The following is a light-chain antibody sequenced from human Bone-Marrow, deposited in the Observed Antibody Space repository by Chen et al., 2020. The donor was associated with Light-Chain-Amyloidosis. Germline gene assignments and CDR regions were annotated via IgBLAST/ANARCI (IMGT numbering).Light chain of an antibody. Sequence: QSALTQPASVSGSPGQSITISCTGSSSDVGGYDYVSWYHQHPGKAPQLIIYDVSNRPSGVSDRFSGSKSGYTASLTISGLQADDEADYYCTSYTSSRTRVFGTGTKVTVL. CDR2: DVS. J-gene: IGLJ1*01. CDR1: SSDVGGYDY. CDR3: TSYTSSRTRV. V-gene: IGLV2-14*01.